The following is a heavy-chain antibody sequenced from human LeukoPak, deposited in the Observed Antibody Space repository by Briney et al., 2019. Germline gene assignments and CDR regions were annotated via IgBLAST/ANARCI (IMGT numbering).Heavy chain of an antibody. D-gene: IGHD1-26*01. Sequence: GGSLRLSCAASGFAFNNYGIHWVRQAPGKGLEWVAFIRYDGSNKYYADSVKGRFTISRDNSKNTLYLQMNSLRAEDTAVYDCAKDRSGSYSQGLDYWGQGTLVTVSS. CDR2: IRYDGSNK. V-gene: IGHV3-30*02. J-gene: IGHJ4*02. CDR3: AKDRSGSYSQGLDY. CDR1: GFAFNNYG.